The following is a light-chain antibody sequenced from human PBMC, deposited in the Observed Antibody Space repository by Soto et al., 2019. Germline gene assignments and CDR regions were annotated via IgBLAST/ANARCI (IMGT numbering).Light chain of an antibody. V-gene: IGLV2-23*02. CDR2: EVS. Sequence: QSALTQPASVSGSPGQSITISCTGTTSDIGSYDLVSWYQQHPGKAPKLMIYEVSKRPSALSNRFSGSKSGNTASLTISGLQAEDGADYYCCSYAGTSALVFGGGTKLTVL. CDR1: TSDIGSYDL. J-gene: IGLJ2*01. CDR3: CSYAGTSALV.